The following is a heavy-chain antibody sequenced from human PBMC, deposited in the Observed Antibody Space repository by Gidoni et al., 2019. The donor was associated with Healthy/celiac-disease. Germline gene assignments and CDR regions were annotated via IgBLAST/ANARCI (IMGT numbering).Heavy chain of an antibody. CDR2: IRAYNGNT. V-gene: IGHV1-18*01. CDR1: GYTFTSYG. CDR3: GRGAAGHFDY. D-gene: IGHD6-25*01. Sequence: QVQLVQSGAEVKKPGASVKVSCKASGYTFTSYGISWVRQAPGQGFECMGWIRAYNGNTNDAQNLHGSVTMTTDTSTSTAYMELRSLRSDDTAVYDCGRGAAGHFDYWGQGTLVTVSS. J-gene: IGHJ4*02.